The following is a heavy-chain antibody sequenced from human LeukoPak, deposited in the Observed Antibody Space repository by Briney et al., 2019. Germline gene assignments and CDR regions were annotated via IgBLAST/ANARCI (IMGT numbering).Heavy chain of an antibody. CDR1: GGSISSSSYY. J-gene: IGHJ4*02. CDR3: ARVTNNVYDILTGYSSFDY. Sequence: PSETLSLTCTVSGGSISSSSYYWGWIRQPPGKGLEWIGSIYHSGSTYYNPSLKSRVTISVDTSKNQFSLKLSSVTAADTAVYYCARVTNNVYDILTGYSSFDYWGQGTLVTVSS. D-gene: IGHD3-9*01. V-gene: IGHV4-39*07. CDR2: IYHSGST.